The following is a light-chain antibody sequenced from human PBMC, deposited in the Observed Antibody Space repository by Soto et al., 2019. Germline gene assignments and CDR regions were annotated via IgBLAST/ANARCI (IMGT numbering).Light chain of an antibody. Sequence: QSVLTQPASVSGSPGQSITISCTGTSSDVGGYYYVSWYQQYPGKAPKLMIYDVSNRPSGISNRFSGSKSGNTASLTISGLQAEDEADYYCSSYTSSSTVVFGGGTKATVL. CDR2: DVS. CDR1: SSDVGGYYY. CDR3: SSYTSSSTVV. J-gene: IGLJ2*01. V-gene: IGLV2-14*01.